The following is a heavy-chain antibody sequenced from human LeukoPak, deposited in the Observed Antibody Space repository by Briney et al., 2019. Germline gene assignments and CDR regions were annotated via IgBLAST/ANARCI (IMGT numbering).Heavy chain of an antibody. V-gene: IGHV3-7*01. Sequence: GGSLRLSCAASGFTFSNNWMSWVRQAPGKGLEWVANIKGDGSEKYYVESVKGRFTISRDNAKNSLYLQMNSLRAEDTAVYYGIVVVVAATPKTGYYMDVWGKGTTVTVSS. CDR2: IKGDGSEK. D-gene: IGHD2-15*01. CDR3: IVVVVAATPKTGYYMDV. J-gene: IGHJ6*03. CDR1: GFTFSNNW.